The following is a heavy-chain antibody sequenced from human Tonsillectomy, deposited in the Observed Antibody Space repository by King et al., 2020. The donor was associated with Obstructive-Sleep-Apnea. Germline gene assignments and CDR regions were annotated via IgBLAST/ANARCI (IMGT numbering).Heavy chain of an antibody. CDR2: IYYSGST. V-gene: IGHV4-39*07. D-gene: IGHD4-17*01. CDR3: ARTLYGDSWDDAFDI. CDR1: GDSINSSSCY. Sequence: QLQESGPGLVKPPETLSLTCTVSGDSINSSSCYWGWIRQAPGKGLEWIGAIYYSGSTYYNPSLKSRVTISVDTAKNQFSLKLSPLTAADTAVYYCARTLYGDSWDDAFDIWGQGKMVTVSS. J-gene: IGHJ3*02.